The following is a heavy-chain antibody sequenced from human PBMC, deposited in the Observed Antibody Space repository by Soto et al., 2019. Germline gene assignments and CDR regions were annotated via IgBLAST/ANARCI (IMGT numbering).Heavy chain of an antibody. CDR2: ISYDGSNK. D-gene: IGHD6-19*01. CDR3: ARDREGGWLVISHDFDY. V-gene: IGHV3-30-3*01. J-gene: IGHJ4*02. Sequence: QVQLVESGGGVVPPGRSLRLSCAASGFTVSSYAMHWVRQAPGKGLEWVAVISYDGSNKYYADSVKGRFTISRDNSKNTLYLQMNSLRAEDTAVYYCARDREGGWLVISHDFDYWGQGTLVTVSS. CDR1: GFTVSSYA.